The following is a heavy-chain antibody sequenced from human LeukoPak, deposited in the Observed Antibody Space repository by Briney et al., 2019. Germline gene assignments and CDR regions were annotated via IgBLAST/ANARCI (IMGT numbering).Heavy chain of an antibody. Sequence: ASVKVSCKASGYTFTSYYMHWVRQAPGQGLEWVGIINPSGGSTSYAQKFQGRVTMTRDTSTSTVYMELSSLRSEDTAVYYCARDPSPTVTTFWFDPWGQGTLVTVSS. V-gene: IGHV1-46*01. CDR3: ARDPSPTVTTFWFDP. CDR1: GYTFTSYY. D-gene: IGHD4-17*01. J-gene: IGHJ5*02. CDR2: INPSGGST.